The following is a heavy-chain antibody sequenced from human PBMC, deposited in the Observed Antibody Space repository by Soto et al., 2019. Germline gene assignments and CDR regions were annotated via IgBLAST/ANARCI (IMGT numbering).Heavy chain of an antibody. CDR3: ARDLTSESIRVSRLSDWFDP. Sequence: QVQLVQSGAEVKKPGASVKVSCKASGYTFTNYYMHWVRQAPGQGLEWMGIINPSGGSTSYAQKFQGRLTMTRDTCTRTVYMELSSLRSGDTAVYFCARDLTSESIRVSRLSDWFDPWGQGALVSVSS. CDR1: GYTFTNYY. CDR2: INPSGGST. V-gene: IGHV1-46*01. D-gene: IGHD7-27*01. J-gene: IGHJ5*02.